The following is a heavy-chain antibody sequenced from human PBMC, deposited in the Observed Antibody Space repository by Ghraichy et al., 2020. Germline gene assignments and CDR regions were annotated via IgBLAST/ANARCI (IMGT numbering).Heavy chain of an antibody. CDR3: AKDGSRSGWPESDY. Sequence: GGSLRLSCAASGFAFGYYAMSWVRQAPGKGLEWVSSIGGSDGSTYYADSVKGRFTISRDTSKNTLFLQMNSLKAEDTAVYYCAKDGSRSGWPESDYWGQGTLVTVSS. CDR2: IGGSDGST. V-gene: IGHV3-23*01. D-gene: IGHD6-19*01. J-gene: IGHJ4*02. CDR1: GFAFGYYA.